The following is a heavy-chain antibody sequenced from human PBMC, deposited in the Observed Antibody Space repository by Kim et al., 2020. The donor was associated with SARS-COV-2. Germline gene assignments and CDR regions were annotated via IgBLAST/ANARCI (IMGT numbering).Heavy chain of an antibody. J-gene: IGHJ4*02. D-gene: IGHD2-15*01. V-gene: IGHV3-23*01. Sequence: RFTISRDNSKNTLYLQKNSLRAEDTAVYYCAKDMVYCSGGSCYFSPTFDYWGQGTLVTVSS. CDR3: AKDMVYCSGGSCYFSPTFDY.